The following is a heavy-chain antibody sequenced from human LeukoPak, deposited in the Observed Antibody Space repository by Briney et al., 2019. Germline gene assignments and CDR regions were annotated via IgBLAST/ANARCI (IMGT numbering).Heavy chain of an antibody. D-gene: IGHD6-13*01. CDR3: ARDRREVAAAGKGGDAFDI. J-gene: IGHJ3*02. Sequence: GASVKVSCKASGYTFTSYGISWVRQAPGQGLEWMGLINPSGGSTSYAQKFQGRVTMTRDTSTSTVYMELSSLRSEDTAVYYCARDRREVAAAGKGGDAFDIWGQGTMVTVSS. V-gene: IGHV1-46*01. CDR1: GYTFTSYG. CDR2: INPSGGST.